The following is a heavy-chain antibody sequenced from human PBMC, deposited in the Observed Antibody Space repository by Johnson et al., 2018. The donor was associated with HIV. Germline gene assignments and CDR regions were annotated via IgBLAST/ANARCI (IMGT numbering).Heavy chain of an antibody. CDR1: GFTFSSYG. V-gene: IGHV3-30*02. CDR3: ASSTIVVIRPYDAFDI. D-gene: IGHD3-22*01. Sequence: QVQLVESGGGVVQPGGSLRLSCAASGFTFSSYGMHWVRQAPGKGLEWVAFIRYDGSNKYYADSVKGRFTISRDNSKNTLYLQMNSLRAEDTAVYYCASSTIVVIRPYDAFDIWGQGTMVTVSS. J-gene: IGHJ3*02. CDR2: IRYDGSNK.